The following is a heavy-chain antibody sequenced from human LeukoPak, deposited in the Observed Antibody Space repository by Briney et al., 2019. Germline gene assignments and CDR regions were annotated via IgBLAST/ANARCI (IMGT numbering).Heavy chain of an antibody. CDR2: IYYSGST. D-gene: IGHD3-10*01. CDR3: ARRGFGENFDY. CDR1: GGSISSYY. V-gene: IGHV4-59*01. J-gene: IGHJ4*02. Sequence: PSETLSLTCTVSGGSISSYYWSWIRQPPGKGLEWIGYIYYSGSTNYNPSLKSRVTISVDTSKNQFPLKLSSVTAADTAVYYCARRGFGENFDYWGQGTLVTVSS.